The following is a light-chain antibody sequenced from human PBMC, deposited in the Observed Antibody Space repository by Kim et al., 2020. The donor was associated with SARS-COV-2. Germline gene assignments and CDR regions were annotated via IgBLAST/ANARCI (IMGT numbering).Light chain of an antibody. CDR2: RVS. J-gene: IGKJ2*01. CDR1: QSLVYTNGDTF. V-gene: IGKV2-30*01. Sequence: QPAAISCRSSQSLVYTNGDTFLIWFHQRPGQSPRRLIYRVSDRDSGVPDRFSGSGSGTDFTLRISRVEAEDVGIYYCMQATHWPYTFGQGTKLEI. CDR3: MQATHWPYT.